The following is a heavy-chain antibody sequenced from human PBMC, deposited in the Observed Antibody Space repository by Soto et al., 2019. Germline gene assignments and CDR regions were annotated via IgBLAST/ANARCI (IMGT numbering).Heavy chain of an antibody. J-gene: IGHJ4*02. CDR3: ARRIAVAGTPFAY. CDR2: IYYSGST. Sequence: SETLSLTCTVSGVSISSGDYYWSWIRQPPGKGLEWIGYIYYSGSTYYNPSLKSRVTISVDTSKNQFSLKLSSVTAADTAVYYCARRIAVAGTPFAYWGQGTLVTVSS. CDR1: GVSISSGDYY. D-gene: IGHD6-19*01. V-gene: IGHV4-30-4*01.